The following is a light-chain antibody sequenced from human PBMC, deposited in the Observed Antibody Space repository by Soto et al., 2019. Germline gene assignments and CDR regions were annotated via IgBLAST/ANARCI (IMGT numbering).Light chain of an antibody. CDR2: GAS. V-gene: IGKV3-20*01. CDR1: QSVSSS. Sequence: EIMMTQSPATLSVSPGERATLSCRASQSVSSSLAWYQQKPGQAPRLLIYGASGRATGIPDRFSGSGSGTDFTLTISRLEPEDFAVYYCQQYGSSTGWTFGQGTKVDIK. CDR3: QQYGSSTGWT. J-gene: IGKJ1*01.